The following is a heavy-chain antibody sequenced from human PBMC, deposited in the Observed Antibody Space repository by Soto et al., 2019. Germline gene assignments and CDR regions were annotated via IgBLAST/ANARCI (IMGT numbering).Heavy chain of an antibody. J-gene: IGHJ4*01. CDR1: GDSISISSYY. V-gene: IGHV4-39*01. D-gene: IGHD1-26*01. CDR3: AAMLIVGATQPYFEY. CDR2: MYYSGST. Sequence: PSETLSLTCTISGDSISISSYYWAWIRQPPGKGLEWIGSMYYSGSTYNNPSLKSRVTMSVDTPKKQFSLILSSVTAADTAVYYCAAMLIVGATQPYFEYWDEGNLVTVSS.